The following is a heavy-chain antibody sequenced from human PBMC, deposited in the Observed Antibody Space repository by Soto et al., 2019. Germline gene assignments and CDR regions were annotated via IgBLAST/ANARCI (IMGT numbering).Heavy chain of an antibody. CDR3: ARDKMRGSSWQYYYYGMDV. CDR1: GGTFSSYA. D-gene: IGHD6-13*01. V-gene: IGHV1-69*01. Sequence: QVQLVQSGAEVKKPGSSVKVSCKASGGTFSSYAISWVRQAPGQGLEWMGGIIPIFGTANYAQKFQGRVTITADESTSTAYMELSSLRSEDTAVYYCARDKMRGSSWQYYYYGMDVWGQGTTVTVSS. J-gene: IGHJ6*02. CDR2: IIPIFGTA.